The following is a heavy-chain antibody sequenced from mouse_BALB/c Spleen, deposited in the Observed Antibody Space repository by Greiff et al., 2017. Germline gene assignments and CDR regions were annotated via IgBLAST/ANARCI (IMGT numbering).Heavy chain of an antibody. D-gene: IGHD2-1*01. J-gene: IGHJ2*01. CDR3: ARWDGNFYFDY. CDR2: IDPENGNT. V-gene: IGHV14-1*02. CDR1: GFNIKDYY. Sequence: VQLQQSGAELVRPGALVKLSCKASGFNIKDYYMHWVKQRPEQGLEWIGWIDPENGNTIYDPKFQGKASITADTSSNTAYLQLSSLTSEDTAVYYCARWDGNFYFDYWGQGTTLTVSS.